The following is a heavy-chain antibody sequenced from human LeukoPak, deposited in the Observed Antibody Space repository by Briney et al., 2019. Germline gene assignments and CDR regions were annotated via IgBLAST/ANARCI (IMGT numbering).Heavy chain of an antibody. CDR3: ARSLFRFLEWSYRSYYYYYMDV. CDR1: GYTFTGYG. V-gene: IGHV1-69*06. D-gene: IGHD3-3*01. CDR2: IIPIFGTV. Sequence: SVKVSCKASGYTFTGYGISWVRQAPGQGLEWVGGIIPIFGTVNYAQKFQGRVTITADKSTSTAYMELSSLRSEDTAVYFCARSLFRFLEWSYRSYYYYYMDVWGKGTTVTVSS. J-gene: IGHJ6*03.